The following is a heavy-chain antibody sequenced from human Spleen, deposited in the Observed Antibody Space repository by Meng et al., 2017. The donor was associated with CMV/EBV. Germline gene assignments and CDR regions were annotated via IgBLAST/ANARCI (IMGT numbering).Heavy chain of an antibody. Sequence: SETLSLTCTVYGGSFSGYYWSWIRQPPGKGLEWIGEIIHSGPTNYNPSLKSRVTLSIDTSKNQFSLKLSSVTAADTAVYYCAEYSSSSLAFDIWGQGTMVTVSS. D-gene: IGHD6-6*01. V-gene: IGHV4-34*12. CDR2: IIHSGPT. J-gene: IGHJ3*02. CDR1: GGSFSGYY. CDR3: AEYSSSSLAFDI.